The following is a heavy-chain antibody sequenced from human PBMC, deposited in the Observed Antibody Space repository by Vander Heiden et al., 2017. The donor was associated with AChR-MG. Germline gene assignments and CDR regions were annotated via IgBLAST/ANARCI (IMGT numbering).Heavy chain of an antibody. V-gene: IGHV4-34*01. Sequence: QVQLQQWGAGLLQPSETLSLTCAVYGGSFSGSSWSWIRQPPGKGLEWIGEINHSESTNYNPSLKSRVTISVDTSKNQFSLKLSSVTAADTAVYYCARGRGIAARPPRYYLDYWGQGTLVTVSA. CDR3: ARGRGIAARPPRYYLDY. CDR1: GGSFSGSS. CDR2: INHSEST. D-gene: IGHD6-6*01. J-gene: IGHJ4*02.